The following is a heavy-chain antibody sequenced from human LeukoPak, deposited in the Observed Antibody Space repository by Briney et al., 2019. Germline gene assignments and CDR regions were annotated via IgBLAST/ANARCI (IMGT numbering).Heavy chain of an antibody. CDR1: GGSISSYY. D-gene: IGHD6-19*01. V-gene: IGHV4-59*08. CDR3: ARHSSAWYDLDY. Sequence: SETLSLTCTVSGGSISSYYWSWIRQPPGKGLEWIGYIYNSGSANYNPSLKSRVTISIDTSKNQFSLKLSSVTAADTAVYYCARHSSAWYDLDYWGQGTLVTVSS. J-gene: IGHJ4*02. CDR2: IYNSGSA.